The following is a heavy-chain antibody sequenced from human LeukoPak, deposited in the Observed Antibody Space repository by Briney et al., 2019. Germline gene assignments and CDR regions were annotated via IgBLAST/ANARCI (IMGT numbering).Heavy chain of an antibody. V-gene: IGHV3-64*01. D-gene: IGHD1-26*01. J-gene: IGHJ4*02. CDR3: ARGGSYWGYFDY. CDR2: ISSNGGST. Sequence: GGSLRLSCAASGFTFSSYAMHWVRQAPGKGLEYVSAISSNGGSTYYANSVKGRFTISRDNSKNTLYLQMGSLRAEDMAVYYCARGGSYWGYFDYWGQGTLVTVSS. CDR1: GFTFSSYA.